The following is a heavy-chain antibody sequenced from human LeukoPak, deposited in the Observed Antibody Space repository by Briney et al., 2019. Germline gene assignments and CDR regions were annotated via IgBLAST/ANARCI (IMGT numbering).Heavy chain of an antibody. D-gene: IGHD6-19*01. CDR1: GFXVSNNY. J-gene: IGHJ4*02. CDR2: IYTGGTT. V-gene: IGHV3-66*01. Sequence: PGGSLRLSCAASGFXVSNNYINWVRQAPGKGLKWVSLIYTGGTTNYADSVKGRFTISRDTSKSTLYLQMNSLRAEDTAVYYCARDSSGWCYFDYWGQGTLVTVSS. CDR3: ARDSSGWCYFDY.